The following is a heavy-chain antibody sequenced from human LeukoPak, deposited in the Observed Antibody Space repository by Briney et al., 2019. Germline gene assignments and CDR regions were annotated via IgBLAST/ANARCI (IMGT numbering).Heavy chain of an antibody. J-gene: IGHJ5*02. D-gene: IGHD2-2*01. CDR2: INHSGST. CDR1: GGSFSGYY. CDR3: ARVRYCSSTSCPGHWFDP. Sequence: SETLSLTCAVYGGSFSGYYWSWIRQPPGKGLEWIGEINHSGSTNYNPSLKSRVTISVGTSKNQFSLKLSSVTAADTAVYYCARVRYCSSTSCPGHWFDPWGQGTLVTVSS. V-gene: IGHV4-34*01.